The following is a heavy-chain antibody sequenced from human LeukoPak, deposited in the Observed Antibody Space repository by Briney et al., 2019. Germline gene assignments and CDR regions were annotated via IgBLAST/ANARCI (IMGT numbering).Heavy chain of an antibody. J-gene: IGHJ4*02. CDR2: ISYDGGNK. CDR3: AKGDYYDSSGYYHFDY. D-gene: IGHD3-22*01. CDR1: GFTFSTYG. Sequence: PGGSLRLSCAASGFTFSTYGMHWVRQAPGKGLEWVAVISYDGGNKYYADSVKGRFTISRDNSKNTLYLQMNSLRAEDTAVYYCAKGDYYDSSGYYHFDYWGQGTLVTVSS. V-gene: IGHV3-30*18.